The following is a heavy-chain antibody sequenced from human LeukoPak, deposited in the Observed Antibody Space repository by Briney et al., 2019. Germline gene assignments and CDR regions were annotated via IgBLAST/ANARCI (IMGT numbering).Heavy chain of an antibody. CDR2: IIPIFGTA. J-gene: IGHJ6*02. V-gene: IGHV1-69*13. CDR3: ARSSYYDFWSGSLRSYYYYGMDV. CDR1: GYTFTSYG. D-gene: IGHD3-3*01. Sequence: SVKVSCKASGYTFTSYGISWVRQAPGQGLEWMGGIIPIFGTANYAQKFQGRVTITADESTSTAYMELSSLRSEDTAVYYCARSSYYDFWSGSLRSYYYYGMDVWGQGTTVTASS.